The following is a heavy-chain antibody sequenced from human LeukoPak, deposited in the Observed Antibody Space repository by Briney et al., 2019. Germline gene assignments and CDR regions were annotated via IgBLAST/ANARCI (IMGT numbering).Heavy chain of an antibody. D-gene: IGHD4-17*01. CDR2: IRSDGTT. Sequence: ESLRLSCAASGFIASNKYMSWVRQAPGKGLEWVSTIRSDGTTDYADSVKGRFTISRDGSKNTLYLQMNSLRVEDTAVYSCARRRGGYGEGELDYWGQGTLVTVSS. J-gene: IGHJ4*02. CDR3: ARRRGGYGEGELDY. V-gene: IGHV3-66*04. CDR1: GFIASNKY.